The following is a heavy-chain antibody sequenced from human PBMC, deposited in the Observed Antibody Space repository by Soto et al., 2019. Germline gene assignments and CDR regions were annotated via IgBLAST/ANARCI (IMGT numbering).Heavy chain of an antibody. D-gene: IGHD6-13*01. Sequence: SETLSLTCTVSGGSISSYYWSWIRQPPGKGLEWIGYIYYSGSTNYNPSLKSRVTISVDTSKNQFSLKLSSVTAADTAVYYCARRVVAAAGTAFLSWFDPWGQGTLVTVSS. CDR3: ARRVVAAAGTAFLSWFDP. V-gene: IGHV4-59*08. J-gene: IGHJ5*02. CDR1: GGSISSYY. CDR2: IYYSGST.